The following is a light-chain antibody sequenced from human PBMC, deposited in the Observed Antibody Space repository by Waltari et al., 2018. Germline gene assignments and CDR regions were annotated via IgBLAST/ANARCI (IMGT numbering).Light chain of an antibody. J-gene: IGKJ4*01. CDR3: QQRSNWPT. CDR1: QSVSSY. V-gene: IGKV3-11*01. CDR2: DAT. Sequence: EIVLTQSPATLSLSPGERATLSCRASQSVSSYLDWYQQKPGQAPRLLIYDATNGATGIPARFSGSGSGTDFTLTISSLEPEDCAVYYCQQRSNWPTFGGGTKVEIK.